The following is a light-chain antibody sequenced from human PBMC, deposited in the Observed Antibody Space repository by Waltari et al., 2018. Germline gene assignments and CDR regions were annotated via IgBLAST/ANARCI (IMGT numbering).Light chain of an antibody. CDR1: RSVGSY. J-gene: IGKJ4*01. Sequence: GLTQSPVTLSFSPGGRATLPCRASRSVGSYLAWYQQKPGQAPRLLIYDVSKRATGIPARFSGSGSGTDFTLTISSLEPEDFAFYYCQQRSNWPPALTFGGGTRVEIK. V-gene: IGKV3-11*01. CDR3: QQRSNWPPALT. CDR2: DVS.